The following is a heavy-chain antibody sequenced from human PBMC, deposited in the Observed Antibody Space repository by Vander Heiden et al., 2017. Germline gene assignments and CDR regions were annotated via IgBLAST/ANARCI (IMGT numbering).Heavy chain of an antibody. CDR3: AKDPAGNRGTLDY. D-gene: IGHD3-10*01. CDR2: IWYDGSNK. J-gene: IGHJ4*02. V-gene: IGHV3-33*06. Sequence: QVLLVESGGGVVQPGRSLRLSCAASRFTFSNYGMHWVRQAPGKGLECVAVIWYDGSNKYYADSVKGRFTISRDNSKNTLSLQMNSLRAEDTAVYYCAKDPAGNRGTLDYWGQGTLVTVSS. CDR1: RFTFSNYG.